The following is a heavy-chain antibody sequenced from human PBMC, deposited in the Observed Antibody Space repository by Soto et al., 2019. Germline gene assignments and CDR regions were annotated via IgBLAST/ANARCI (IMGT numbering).Heavy chain of an antibody. Sequence: QVDLVQSGAEVKKPGASVTISCKASGSAITRYYIHWVRLAPGRGLEGMGIINPGGGGASYAQKFQDRVTIDKDTSTGTVYMDLRSLRTEDTAVYYCARDTSGWSLNGLDVWGQGTTVNVSS. CDR1: GSAITRYY. J-gene: IGHJ6*02. CDR3: ARDTSGWSLNGLDV. D-gene: IGHD6-19*01. CDR2: INPGGGGA. V-gene: IGHV1-46*01.